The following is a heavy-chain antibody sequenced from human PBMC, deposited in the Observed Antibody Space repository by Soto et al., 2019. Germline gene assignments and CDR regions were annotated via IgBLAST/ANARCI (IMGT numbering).Heavy chain of an antibody. CDR3: ARDYYKYYDSSGYYRSPAY. CDR2: IWYDGSNK. CDR1: GFTFSSYG. J-gene: IGHJ4*02. V-gene: IGHV3-30*02. Sequence: GGSLRLSCAASGFTFSSYGMHWVRQAPGKGLEWVALIWYDGSNKYYADSVKGRFTISRDNSKYTLFLQMNSLRAEDTAVYYCARDYYKYYDSSGYYRSPAYWGQGTLVTVSS. D-gene: IGHD3-22*01.